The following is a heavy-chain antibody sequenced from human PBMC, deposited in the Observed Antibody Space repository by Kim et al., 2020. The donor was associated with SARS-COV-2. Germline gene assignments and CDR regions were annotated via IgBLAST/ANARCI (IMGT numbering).Heavy chain of an antibody. Sequence: GGSLRLSCAASGFTFSGSYMSWLRQVPGKGLESLSYFSGSSTDTNYADSVRGRFTISRDNAKNSLYLQMNNLRADDTAVYFCSRDPRTLDFWGKGALVTVSS. CDR3: SRDPRTLDF. CDR2: FSGSSTDT. CDR1: GFTFSGSY. J-gene: IGHJ4*02. V-gene: IGHV3-11*06.